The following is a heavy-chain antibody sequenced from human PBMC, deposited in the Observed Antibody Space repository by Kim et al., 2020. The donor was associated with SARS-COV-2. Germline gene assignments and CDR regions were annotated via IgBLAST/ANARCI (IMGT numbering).Heavy chain of an antibody. CDR3: ARHLVKARIMITFGGVIGHIDY. J-gene: IGHJ4*02. V-gene: IGHV4-39*01. Sequence: SETLSLTCTVSGGSISSSSYYWGWIRQPPGKGLEWIGSIYYSGSTYYNPSLKSRVTISVDTSKNQFSPKLSSVTAADTAVYYCARHLVKARIMITFGGVIGHIDYWGQGTLVTVSS. CDR2: IYYSGST. CDR1: GGSISSSSYY. D-gene: IGHD3-16*02.